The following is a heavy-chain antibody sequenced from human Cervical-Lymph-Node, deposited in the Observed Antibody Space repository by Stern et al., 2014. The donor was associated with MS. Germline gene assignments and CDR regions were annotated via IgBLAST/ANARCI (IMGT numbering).Heavy chain of an antibody. V-gene: IGHV4-61*02. CDR1: GVSVGIGSYS. J-gene: IGHJ4*02. Sequence: QVQLQESGPGLVKPSQTLSLSCTVSGVSVGIGSYSWNWIRQPAGKRLEWIGRVYSTGSPNYNPSLQSRVTISVDASETQFSLKLTSVTAADTAVYYCASGYSGFDCFDYWGQGTLLTVSS. D-gene: IGHD5-12*01. CDR2: VYSTGSP. CDR3: ASGYSGFDCFDY.